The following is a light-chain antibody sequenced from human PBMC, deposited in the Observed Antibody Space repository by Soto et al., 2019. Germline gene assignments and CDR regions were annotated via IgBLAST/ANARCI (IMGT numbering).Light chain of an antibody. J-gene: IGLJ2*01. Sequence: NFMLTQPHSVSEYPGKTVTISCPRSSGSIASNYVQWYQQRPGSAPTTVIYEDNQRPSGVPDRFSGSIDSSSNSASLTISGLKTEDEADYYCQSYDSSTVVFGGGTKLTVL. CDR1: SGSIASNY. CDR2: EDN. V-gene: IGLV6-57*04. CDR3: QSYDSSTVV.